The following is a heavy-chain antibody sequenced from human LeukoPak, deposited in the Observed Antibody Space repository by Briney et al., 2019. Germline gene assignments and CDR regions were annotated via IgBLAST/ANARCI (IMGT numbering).Heavy chain of an antibody. V-gene: IGHV4-34*01. CDR3: ARRPPYYGSGSYYYYYYMDV. J-gene: IGHJ6*03. Sequence: PGGSLRLSCAASGFTFSSYSMNWVRQPPGKGLEWIGEINHSGSTNYNPSLKSRVTISVDTSKNQFSLKLSSVTAADTAVYYCARRPPYYGSGSYYYYYYMDVWGKGTTVTVSS. CDR1: GFTFSSYS. CDR2: INHSGST. D-gene: IGHD3-10*01.